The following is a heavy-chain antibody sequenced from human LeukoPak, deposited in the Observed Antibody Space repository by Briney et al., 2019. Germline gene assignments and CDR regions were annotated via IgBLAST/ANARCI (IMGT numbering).Heavy chain of an antibody. CDR3: AREGIVGSTRDY. Sequence: GGSLRLSCAASGFTVSSNYMSWVRQAPGKGLEWVSIIYSGGSTYYAGSVKGRFTISRDNSKNTLYLQMNSLRAEDTAVYYCAREGIVGSTRDYWGQGTLVTVSS. CDR1: GFTVSSNY. CDR2: IYSGGST. V-gene: IGHV3-53*01. D-gene: IGHD1-26*01. J-gene: IGHJ4*02.